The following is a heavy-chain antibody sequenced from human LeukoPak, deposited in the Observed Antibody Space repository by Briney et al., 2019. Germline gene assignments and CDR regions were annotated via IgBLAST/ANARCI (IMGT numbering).Heavy chain of an antibody. D-gene: IGHD3-10*01. V-gene: IGHV3-30*02. J-gene: IGHJ4*02. CDR1: GFTFSNHG. CDR2: IRYDGSNK. CDR3: AKGGVLWFGELSDFDY. Sequence: GGSLRLSCAASGFTFSNHGMHWVRQAPGKGLEWVAFIRYDGSNKYYADSVKGRFTISRDNSKNTLYLQMNSLRAEDTAVYYCAKGGVLWFGELSDFDYWGQGTLVTVSS.